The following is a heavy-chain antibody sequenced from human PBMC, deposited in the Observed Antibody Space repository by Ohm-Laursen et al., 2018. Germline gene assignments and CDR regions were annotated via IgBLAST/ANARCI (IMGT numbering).Heavy chain of an antibody. CDR1: GFTFSSYA. Sequence: SLSLSCAASGFTFSSYAMSWVRHAPGQGLERVSAISGSGGSTYYADSVKGRFTIPIDNSKNTLYLQMNSLMAEVTAVYSCAKTYCGSLYYFDYWGQGTLVTVSS. V-gene: IGHV3-23*01. CDR3: AKTYCGSLYYFDY. CDR2: ISGSGGST. D-gene: IGHD6-25*01. J-gene: IGHJ4*02.